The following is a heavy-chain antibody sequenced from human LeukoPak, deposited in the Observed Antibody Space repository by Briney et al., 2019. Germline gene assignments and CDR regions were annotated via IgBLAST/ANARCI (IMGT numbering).Heavy chain of an antibody. D-gene: IGHD6-13*01. CDR3: ARDFVGIAAAGTNDAMDV. Sequence: SETLSLTCAVSGYSISSGYYWGWIRQPPRKGLEWIGSTYHSGSTYYNPSLKSRVTISVDTSKNQFSLKLSSVTAADTAVYYCARDFVGIAAAGTNDAMDVWGKGTTVTVSS. J-gene: IGHJ6*04. V-gene: IGHV4-38-2*02. CDR1: GYSISSGYY. CDR2: TYHSGST.